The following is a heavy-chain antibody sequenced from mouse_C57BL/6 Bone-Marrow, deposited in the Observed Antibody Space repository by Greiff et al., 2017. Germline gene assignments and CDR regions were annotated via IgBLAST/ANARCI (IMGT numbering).Heavy chain of an antibody. D-gene: IGHD2-1*01. CDR2: ISDGGSYT. V-gene: IGHV5-4*01. Sequence: EVHLVESGGGLVKPGGSLKLSCAASGFTFSSYAMSWVRQTPEKRLEWVATISDGGSYTYYPDNVKGRFTISRDNAKNNLYLQMSHLKSEDTAMYYCARDFYGNPWFAYWGQGTLVTVSA. J-gene: IGHJ3*01. CDR1: GFTFSSYA. CDR3: ARDFYGNPWFAY.